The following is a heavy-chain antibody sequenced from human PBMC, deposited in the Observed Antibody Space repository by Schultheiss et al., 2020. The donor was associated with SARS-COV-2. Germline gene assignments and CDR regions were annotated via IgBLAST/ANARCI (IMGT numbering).Heavy chain of an antibody. J-gene: IGHJ4*02. D-gene: IGHD6-19*01. CDR2: ISSSGSTI. CDR1: GFSFSSYA. V-gene: IGHV3-48*03. Sequence: GGSLRLSCAASGFSFSSYAMNWVRQAPGKGLEWVSYISSSGSTIYYADSVKGRFTISRDNAKNSLYLQMNSLRAEDTAVYYCARDSGIAVAGANYLDYWGQGTLVTVSA. CDR3: ARDSGIAVAGANYLDY.